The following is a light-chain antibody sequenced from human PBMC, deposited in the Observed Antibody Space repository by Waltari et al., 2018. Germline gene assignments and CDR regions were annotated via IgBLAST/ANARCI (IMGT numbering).Light chain of an antibody. CDR2: DNN. Sequence: QSVLTQPPSVSAAPGQKVTISCPGRRPNFGNNHVAWYQQFPGTAPKLLIYDNNKRPSGIPDRFSGSKSGTSATLGITGLQTGDEADYYCGTWDSSLRGGVFGGGTKLTVL. J-gene: IGLJ2*01. CDR1: RPNFGNNH. CDR3: GTWDSSLRGGV. V-gene: IGLV1-51*01.